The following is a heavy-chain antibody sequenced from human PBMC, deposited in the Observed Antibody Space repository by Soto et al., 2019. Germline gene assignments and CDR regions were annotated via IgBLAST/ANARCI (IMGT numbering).Heavy chain of an antibody. CDR3: ARDATVTTLGYYYGMDV. Sequence: QVQLVQSGAEVKKPGSSVKVSCKASGGTFSSYAISWVRQAPGQGLEWMGGIIPIFGTANYAQKFQGRVMITADESTSTAYMELSSLRSEDTAVYYCARDATVTTLGYYYGMDVWGQGTTVTVSS. V-gene: IGHV1-69*01. CDR2: IIPIFGTA. D-gene: IGHD4-4*01. J-gene: IGHJ6*02. CDR1: GGTFSSYA.